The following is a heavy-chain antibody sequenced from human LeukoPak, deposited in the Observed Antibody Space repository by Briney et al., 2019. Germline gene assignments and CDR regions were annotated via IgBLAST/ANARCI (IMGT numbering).Heavy chain of an antibody. CDR3: ASTLGPYYDSSGYYPFDY. V-gene: IGHV4-34*01. J-gene: IGHJ4*02. Sequence: PSETLSPTCAVYGGSFSGYYWSWIRRPPGKGLEWIGEINHSGSTNYNPSLKSRVTISVDTSKNQFSLKLSSVTAADTAVYYCASTLGPYYDSSGYYPFDYWGQGTLVTVSS. CDR2: INHSGST. D-gene: IGHD3-22*01. CDR1: GGSFSGYY.